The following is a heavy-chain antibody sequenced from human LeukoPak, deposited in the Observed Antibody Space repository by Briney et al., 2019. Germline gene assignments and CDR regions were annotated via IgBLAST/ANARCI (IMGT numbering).Heavy chain of an antibody. D-gene: IGHD5-24*01. Sequence: GGSLRLSCAASGFTFSSCWMSWVRQAPGKGLEWVANIKQDGSEKYYVDSVKGRFAISRDNAKNSLYLQMNSLRAEDTAVYYCARVGRDGYTSDYWGQGTLVTVSS. V-gene: IGHV3-7*01. CDR3: ARVGRDGYTSDY. CDR2: IKQDGSEK. CDR1: GFTFSSCW. J-gene: IGHJ4*02.